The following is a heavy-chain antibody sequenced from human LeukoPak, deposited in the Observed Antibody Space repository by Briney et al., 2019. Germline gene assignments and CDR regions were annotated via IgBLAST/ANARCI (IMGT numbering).Heavy chain of an antibody. CDR3: ARAVYGSGTYMVDY. Sequence: GGSLRLSCAASGFTFSSYAMSWVRQAPGKGLEWVSAISGSGGSTYYADSVKGRFTISRDNSKNTLYLQMNSLRAEDTAVYYCARAVYGSGTYMVDYWGQGTLVTVSS. V-gene: IGHV3-23*01. CDR2: ISGSGGST. CDR1: GFTFSSYA. J-gene: IGHJ4*02. D-gene: IGHD3-10*01.